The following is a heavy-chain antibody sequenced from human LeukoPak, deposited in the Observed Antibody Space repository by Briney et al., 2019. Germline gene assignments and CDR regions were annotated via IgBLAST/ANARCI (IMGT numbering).Heavy chain of an antibody. CDR2: INPSGGST. J-gene: IGHJ4*02. CDR3: ASCLYDSSGYYQGFDY. Sequence: ASVKVSCKASGYTFTSYYMHWVRQAPGQGLEWMGIINPSGGSTSYAQKFQGRVTITADKSTSTAYMELSSLRSEDTAVYYCASCLYDSSGYYQGFDYWGQGTLVTVSS. D-gene: IGHD3-22*01. CDR1: GYTFTSYY. V-gene: IGHV1-46*01.